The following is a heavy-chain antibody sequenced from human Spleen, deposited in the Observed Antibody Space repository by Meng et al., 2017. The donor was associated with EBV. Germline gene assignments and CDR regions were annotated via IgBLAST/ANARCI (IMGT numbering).Heavy chain of an antibody. CDR2: ISSSSRFK. CDR3: ARAFGGYTYYFDY. D-gene: IGHD5-12*01. J-gene: IGHJ4*02. V-gene: IGHV3-21*01. Sequence: EVQLVESGGGLVKPGGSLRLSCAASGFTLGSYSMNWVRQAPGKGLEWVSSISSSSRFKHYADSVRGRFTISRDNAENSLYLQMNSLTAEDTAVYYCARAFGGYTYYFDYWGQGTLFTVSS. CDR1: GFTLGSYS.